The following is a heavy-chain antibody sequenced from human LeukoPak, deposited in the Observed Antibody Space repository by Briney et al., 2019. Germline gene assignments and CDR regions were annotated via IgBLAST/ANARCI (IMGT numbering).Heavy chain of an antibody. CDR1: SGSISSYY. J-gene: IGHJ4*02. CDR2: VSYSGST. V-gene: IGHV4-59*01. CDR3: AGSPLIYYDTSGYYLS. Sequence: SETLSLTCTVSSGSISSYYWSWLRQPPGKGLECIGDVSYSGSTNYNPSLTSRVTISVDTSKNQFSLKLTSVTAADTAVYYCAGSPLIYYDTSGYYLSWGQGTLVTVSS. D-gene: IGHD3-22*01.